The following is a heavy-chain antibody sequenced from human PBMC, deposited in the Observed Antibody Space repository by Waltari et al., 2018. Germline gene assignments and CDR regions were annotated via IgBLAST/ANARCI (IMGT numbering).Heavy chain of an antibody. D-gene: IGHD3-22*01. J-gene: IGHJ6*02. Sequence: QVTLRESGPALVTFTETLTLTCRLSGFSLPESGRCVTWIRQSPGKAMEWLARIDWDEDKYYSASLKTRLAISKDTSKNQVVLTRTNMAAADTATYYCARSSSDYFYVHGMDVWGQGTTVTVSS. V-gene: IGHV2-70*15. CDR2: IDWDEDK. CDR1: GFSLPESGRC. CDR3: ARSSSDYFYVHGMDV.